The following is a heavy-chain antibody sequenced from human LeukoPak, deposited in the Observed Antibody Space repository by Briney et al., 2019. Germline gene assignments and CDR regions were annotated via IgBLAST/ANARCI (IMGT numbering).Heavy chain of an antibody. CDR1: GGSMSSYY. CDR3: ASRATDHWYFDL. V-gene: IGHV4-59*01. D-gene: IGHD1-1*01. Sequence: SERLSLTCTVSGGSMSSYYWSWIRQPPGKGLEWIGYIDYSGSTKYNPSLKSRVTISVDTSKNQFSLKLSSVTAADTAVYYCASRATDHWYFDLWGRGTLVTVSS. J-gene: IGHJ2*01. CDR2: IDYSGST.